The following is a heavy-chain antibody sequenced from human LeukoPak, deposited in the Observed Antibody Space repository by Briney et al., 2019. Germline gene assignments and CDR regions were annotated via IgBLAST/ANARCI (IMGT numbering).Heavy chain of an antibody. CDR1: GYTFTSYA. V-gene: IGHV1-3*01. CDR3: AREGTPPPIPYYYYGMDV. CDR2: INAGNGNT. Sequence: GASVKVSCKASGYTFTSYAMHWVRQAPGQRLEWMGWINAGNGNTKYSQKFQGRVTITRDTSASTAYMELSSLRSEDTAVYYCAREGTPPPIPYYYYGMDVWGQGTTVTVSS. D-gene: IGHD1-14*01. J-gene: IGHJ6*02.